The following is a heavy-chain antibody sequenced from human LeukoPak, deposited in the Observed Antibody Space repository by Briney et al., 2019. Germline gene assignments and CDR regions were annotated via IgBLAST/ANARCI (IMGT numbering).Heavy chain of an antibody. Sequence: SVNVSCKASGGTFSSYAISWVRQVPGQGLEWMGRIIPILGIANYAQKFQGRVTITADKSTSTAYMELSSLRSEDTAVYYCARGTQKYYGMGVWGQGTTVTVSS. CDR2: IIPILGIA. CDR1: GGTFSSYA. J-gene: IGHJ6*02. V-gene: IGHV1-69*04. CDR3: ARGTQKYYGMGV.